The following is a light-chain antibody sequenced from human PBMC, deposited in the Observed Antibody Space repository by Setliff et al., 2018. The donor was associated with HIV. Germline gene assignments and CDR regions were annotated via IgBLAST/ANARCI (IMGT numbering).Light chain of an antibody. V-gene: IGLV1-51*01. CDR2: DNH. Sequence: QSALTQPPSVSAAPGQKVSISCSGSSSNIGDRSVSWYQQLPGTAPKLLIHDNHERPPGIPERFSGSTSGTSATLGITGLQTGDEADYYCGAWDTSLAAYVFGTGTRSPS. J-gene: IGLJ1*01. CDR1: SSNIGDRS. CDR3: GAWDTSLAAYV.